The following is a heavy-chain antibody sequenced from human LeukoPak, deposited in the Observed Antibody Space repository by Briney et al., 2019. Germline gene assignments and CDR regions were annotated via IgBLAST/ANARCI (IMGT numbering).Heavy chain of an antibody. CDR2: INPNSGGT. J-gene: IGHJ4*02. V-gene: IGHV1-2*02. CDR1: GYTFTGYY. CDR3: ARDPRLGSYASEFDY. Sequence: ASVKVSCKASGYTFTGYYMHWVRQAPGQGLEWMGWINPNSGGTNYAQKFQGRVTMTRDTSISTAYMELSRLRSDDTAVYYCARDPRLGSYASEFDYWGQGTLVTVSS. D-gene: IGHD3-16*01.